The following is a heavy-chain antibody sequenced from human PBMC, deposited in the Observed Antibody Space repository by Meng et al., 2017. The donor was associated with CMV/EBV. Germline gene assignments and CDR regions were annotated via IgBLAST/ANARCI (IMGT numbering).Heavy chain of an antibody. CDR1: GFTFTSSA. CDR3: AAIPPALSGSYYADAFDI. J-gene: IGHJ3*02. V-gene: IGHV1-58*01. Sequence: SVKVSCKASGFTFTSSAVQWVRQARGQRLEWIGWIVVGSGNTNYAQKFQGRVTITRDMSTSTAYMELSSLRSEDTAVYYCAAIPPALSGSYYADAFDIWGQGTMVTVSS. D-gene: IGHD1-26*01. CDR2: IVVGSGNT.